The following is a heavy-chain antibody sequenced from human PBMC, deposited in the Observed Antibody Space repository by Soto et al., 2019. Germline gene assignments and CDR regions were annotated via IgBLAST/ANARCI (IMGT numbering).Heavy chain of an antibody. CDR2: IAYDGSNK. V-gene: IGHV3-30*18. D-gene: IGHD3-22*01. J-gene: IGHJ4*02. Sequence: GGSLRLSCTASGFTFRSFGMHWVRQAPGKGLEWVAAIAYDGSNKYYADSVKGRFTISRDNFKNTLYLHMNSLRGEDTAVYYCAKVSPAEYYDASDVFDYWGQGTLVTVSS. CDR1: GFTFRSFG. CDR3: AKVSPAEYYDASDVFDY.